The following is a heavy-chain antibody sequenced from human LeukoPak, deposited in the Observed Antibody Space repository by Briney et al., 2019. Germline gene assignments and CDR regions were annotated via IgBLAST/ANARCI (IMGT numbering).Heavy chain of an antibody. J-gene: IGHJ4*02. V-gene: IGHV4-34*01. D-gene: IGHD2-2*01. CDR2: INHSGST. CDR3: ARGYCSSSSCYARFLDY. CDR1: GGSFSGYY. Sequence: PSETLSLTCAVYGGSFSGYYWSWIRQPPGEGLEWIGEINHSGSTNYNPSLKSRVTISVDTSKNQFSLKLSSVTAADTAVYFCARGYCSSSSCYARFLDYWGQGTLVTVSS.